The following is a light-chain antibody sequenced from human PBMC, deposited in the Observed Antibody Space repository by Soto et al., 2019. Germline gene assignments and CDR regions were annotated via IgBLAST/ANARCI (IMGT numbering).Light chain of an antibody. CDR1: SSDVGGYNY. Sequence: QSVLTQPASVSGYPGQSTTISCTGTSSDVGGYNYVSWYQHHPGKAPKLMIYDVSNRPSGVSNRFSGSKSGNTASLTISGLQPEDEADYYCCSYTTSNTRQIVFGTGTKVTVL. V-gene: IGLV2-14*03. CDR3: CSYTTSNTRQIV. J-gene: IGLJ1*01. CDR2: DVS.